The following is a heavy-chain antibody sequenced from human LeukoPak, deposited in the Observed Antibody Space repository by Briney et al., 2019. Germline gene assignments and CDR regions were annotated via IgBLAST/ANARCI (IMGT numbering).Heavy chain of an antibody. Sequence: SQTLSLTCTVSGGSISGSTYYWGWIRQPAGKGLGWIGRIYASGSTSYNPSLKSRATISVDTSKNQFSLKLSSVTAADTGIYYCARDGGSYSLDYWGRGTLVTVS. CDR1: GGSISGSTYY. V-gene: IGHV4-61*02. D-gene: IGHD1-26*01. J-gene: IGHJ4*02. CDR3: ARDGGSYSLDY. CDR2: IYASGST.